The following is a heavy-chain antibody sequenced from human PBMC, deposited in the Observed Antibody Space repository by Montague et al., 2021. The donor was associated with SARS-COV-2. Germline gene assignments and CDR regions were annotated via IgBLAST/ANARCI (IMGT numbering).Heavy chain of an antibody. CDR2: ISHSGST. CDR1: GGSLSGYY. V-gene: IGHV4-34*01. CDR3: VRVPYRLLFVPRYYGMDV. J-gene: IGHJ6*02. D-gene: IGHD2-2*01. Sequence: SETLSLTCAVYGGSLSGYYWSWIRRPPGEGLEWIAEISHSGSTSYNPSLKSRVTISVDTSKNQFSLRLSSATAADTAVYYCVRVPYRLLFVPRYYGMDVWGQGTTVTASS.